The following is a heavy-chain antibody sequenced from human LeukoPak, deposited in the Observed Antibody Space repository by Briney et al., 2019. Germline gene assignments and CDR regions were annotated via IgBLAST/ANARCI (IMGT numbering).Heavy chain of an antibody. CDR2: ITNTGATT. CDR1: GFTFSNYA. CDR3: AKDRAGYSYGTFEA. D-gene: IGHD5-18*01. V-gene: IGHV3-23*01. J-gene: IGHJ4*02. Sequence: GGSLRLSCAASGFTFSNYAMAWVCQAPGKGLEWVSSITNTGATTYYADSVKGRFTISRDNSKTTLYFQMNSLRVEDTAIYYCAKDRAGYSYGTFEAWGQGALVTVSS.